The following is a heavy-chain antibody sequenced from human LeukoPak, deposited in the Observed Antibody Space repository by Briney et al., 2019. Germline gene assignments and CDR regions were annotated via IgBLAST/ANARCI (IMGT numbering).Heavy chain of an antibody. V-gene: IGHV4-59*11. Sequence: PSETLCLTCTVSGGSMTTHHWNWIRQTPGKGLEWIGYVFDSGRTKENPSLKSRVTLSADTSKNQLSLRLSSVTAADTAVYYCTTIKRGNIFGYFDFWGQGILVTVSS. J-gene: IGHJ4*02. CDR3: TTIKRGNIFGYFDF. CDR2: VFDSGRT. D-gene: IGHD5-18*01. CDR1: GGSMTTHH.